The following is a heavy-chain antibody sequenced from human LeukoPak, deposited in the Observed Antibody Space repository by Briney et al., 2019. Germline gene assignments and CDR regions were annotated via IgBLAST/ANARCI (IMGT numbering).Heavy chain of an antibody. CDR3: ARQGAGYDEPIDY. CDR1: GFTFSSYA. J-gene: IGHJ4*02. CDR2: ISGTGNRT. V-gene: IGHV3-23*01. Sequence: GGSLRLSCAASGFTFSSYAMGWVRQAPGKGLEWVSAISGTGNRTYYADSVKGRFTISRDNSKNTLYLQMNSLRAEDTAVYYCARQGAGYDEPIDYWGQGTLVTVSS. D-gene: IGHD5-12*01.